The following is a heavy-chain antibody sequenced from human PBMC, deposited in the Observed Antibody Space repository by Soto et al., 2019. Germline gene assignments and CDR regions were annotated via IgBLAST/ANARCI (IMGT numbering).Heavy chain of an antibody. D-gene: IGHD3-3*01. V-gene: IGHV3-11*04. CDR1: GFTFSDYY. J-gene: IGHJ6*02. Sequence: QVQLVESGGGLVKPGGSLRLSCAASGFTFSDYYMSWIRQAPGKGLEWVSYISGSGTTIYYADSVKGRFTISRDNAKKSLYLQMNSRRAEDTAVYYCAREVTVFGVIIPTPMDVWGQGTTVTVSS. CDR3: AREVTVFGVIIPTPMDV. CDR2: ISGSGTTI.